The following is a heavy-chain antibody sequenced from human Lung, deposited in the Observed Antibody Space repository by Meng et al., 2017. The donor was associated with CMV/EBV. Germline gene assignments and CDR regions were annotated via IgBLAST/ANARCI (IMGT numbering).Heavy chain of an antibody. V-gene: IGHV3-30*04. J-gene: IGHJ6*02. CDR3: VRDQGGESMIAVLIERFGMDV. CDR2: ISYDGSNK. CDR1: GFTFNTYA. Sequence: LXCAASGFTFNTYAMHWVRQAPGKGLEWVAVISYDGSNKYTADSVQGRLTISRDNSKNNLYLQMNSLTVEDTAVYYCVRDQGGESMIAVLIERFGMDVXGQGXTVTVSS. D-gene: IGHD3-22*01.